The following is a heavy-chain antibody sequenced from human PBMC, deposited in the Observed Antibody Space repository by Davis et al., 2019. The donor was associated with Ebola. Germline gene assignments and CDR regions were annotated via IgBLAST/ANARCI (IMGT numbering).Heavy chain of an antibody. Sequence: GESLKISCAASGFTFNYYAMSWVRQAPGKGLEWVSLIGGGGDDTYYPDSVKGRFTISRDNSKNTLYLQMNSLRAEDTAVYYCAKVVPGIVGALYYYGMDVWGQGTTVTVSS. D-gene: IGHD2-15*01. CDR3: AKVVPGIVGALYYYGMDV. J-gene: IGHJ6*02. V-gene: IGHV3-23*01. CDR1: GFTFNYYA. CDR2: IGGGGDDT.